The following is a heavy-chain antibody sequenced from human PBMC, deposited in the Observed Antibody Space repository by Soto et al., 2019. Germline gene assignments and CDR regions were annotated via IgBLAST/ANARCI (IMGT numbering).Heavy chain of an antibody. D-gene: IGHD3-22*01. CDR1: GGTFSSYA. Sequence: SVKVSCKASGGTFSSYAISWVRQAPGQGLEWMGGIIPIFGTANYAQKFQGRVTITADESTSTAYMELSSLRSEDTAVYYCARASRPYYYDSSGYYYFDYWGQGTLVPVSS. J-gene: IGHJ4*02. CDR2: IIPIFGTA. CDR3: ARASRPYYYDSSGYYYFDY. V-gene: IGHV1-69*13.